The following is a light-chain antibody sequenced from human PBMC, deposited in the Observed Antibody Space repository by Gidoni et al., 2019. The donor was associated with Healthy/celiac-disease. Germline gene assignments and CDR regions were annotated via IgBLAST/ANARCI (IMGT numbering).Light chain of an antibody. CDR1: QSISSY. CDR3: PPSYSTPVT. CDR2: AAS. J-gene: IGKJ4*01. V-gene: IGKV1-39*01. Sequence: DIQMTQSPSSLAASVVDRVTINCRASQSISSYFNWYQQKPGKAPKLLIYAASSLQSGVPSRFRGSGSGTEFPLPISSLPPEDFATYYFPPSYSTPVTFGGGTKVEIK.